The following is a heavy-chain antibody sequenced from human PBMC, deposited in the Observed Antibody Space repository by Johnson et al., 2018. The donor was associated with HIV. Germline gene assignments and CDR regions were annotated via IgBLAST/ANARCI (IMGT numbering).Heavy chain of an antibody. Sequence: VQLVESGGGLVKPGGSLRLSCAASGFTFSNAWMSWVRQAPGKGLEWVGRIKSKTDGGTTDYAAPVKGRFTISRDDSKNTLYLQMNSLKTEDTAVYYCTTDPPGMSSTSERDAFDIWGQGTIVTVSS. V-gene: IGHV3-15*01. J-gene: IGHJ3*02. CDR3: TTDPPGMSSTSERDAFDI. CDR2: IKSKTDGGTT. CDR1: GFTFSNAW. D-gene: IGHD2-2*01.